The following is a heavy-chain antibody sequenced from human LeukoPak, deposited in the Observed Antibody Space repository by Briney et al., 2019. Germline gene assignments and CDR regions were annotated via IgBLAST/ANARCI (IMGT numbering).Heavy chain of an antibody. CDR3: AKGSRDSRPYYFDF. D-gene: IGHD3-3*01. V-gene: IGHV3-23*01. J-gene: IGHJ4*02. CDR1: GFTFNNYA. CDR2: ITGSGGDT. Sequence: GGSLRLSCAASGFTFNNYAMSWVRRAPGRGLEWVSAITGSGGDTHHADPVRRRFTISRDNSKNTLYLQMNSLRAEDTAVYYCAKGSRDSRPYYFDFWGQEILVTVSS.